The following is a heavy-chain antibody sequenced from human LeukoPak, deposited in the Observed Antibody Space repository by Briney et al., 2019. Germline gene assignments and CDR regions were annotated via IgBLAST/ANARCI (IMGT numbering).Heavy chain of an antibody. J-gene: IGHJ4*02. CDR2: INHSGST. CDR3: AVEDY. Sequence: PSGTLSLTCAVYGGSFSGYYWSWIRQPPGKGLEWIGEINHSGSTNYNPSLKSRVTISVDTSKNQFSLKLSSVTAADTAVYYCAVEDYWGQGTLVTVSS. V-gene: IGHV4-34*01. CDR1: GGSFSGYY.